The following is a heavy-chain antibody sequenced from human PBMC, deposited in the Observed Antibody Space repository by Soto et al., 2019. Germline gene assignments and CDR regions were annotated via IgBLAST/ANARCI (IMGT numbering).Heavy chain of an antibody. CDR1: GFSLSTSGVG. Sequence: QITLKESGPTLVKPTQTLTLTCTFSGFSLSTSGVGVGWIRQPPGKALEWLALIYWDDEKPYSPSLKSRLTVTKDTSKSQVVLTMTNMDTVDTATYYCARELWSALDYWGQGILVTVSS. D-gene: IGHD3-10*01. J-gene: IGHJ4*02. V-gene: IGHV2-5*02. CDR2: IYWDDEK. CDR3: ARELWSALDY.